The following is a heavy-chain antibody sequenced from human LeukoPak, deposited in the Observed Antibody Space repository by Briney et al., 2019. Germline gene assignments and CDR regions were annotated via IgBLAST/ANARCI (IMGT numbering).Heavy chain of an antibody. CDR1: GFTFSSYA. V-gene: IGHV3-30*04. CDR2: ISYEGSNK. CDR3: AGLLWFGDLKGAFDI. J-gene: IGHJ3*02. Sequence: GGSLRLSCSASGFTFSSYAMHWVRPAPGKGLEWVAVISYEGSNKYYADYVKGRFTISRDNSKHTLYLQMNSLRAEGTAVYYCAGLLWFGDLKGAFDIWGQGTMVTVSS. D-gene: IGHD3-10*01.